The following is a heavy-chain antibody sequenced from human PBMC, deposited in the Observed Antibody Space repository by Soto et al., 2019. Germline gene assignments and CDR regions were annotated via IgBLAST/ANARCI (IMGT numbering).Heavy chain of an antibody. J-gene: IGHJ4*02. CDR2: VHPSGGST. CDR3: ARAPYSSSSFFFDY. Sequence: ASVKVSCKASGYTFTAYFMHWVRQAPGQGLEWMGIVHPSGGSTNYAQKFQGRVSMTWDTSTSTVYMDLSSLRSDDTAVYYCARAPYSSSSFFFDYWGQGTLVTVS. CDR1: GYTFTAYF. V-gene: IGHV1-46*01. D-gene: IGHD6-6*01.